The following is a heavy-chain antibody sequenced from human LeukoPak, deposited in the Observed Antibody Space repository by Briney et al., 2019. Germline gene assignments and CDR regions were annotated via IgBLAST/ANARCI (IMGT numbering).Heavy chain of an antibody. Sequence: SGGSLRLSCTASGFTFSSYDMHWVRQDKGKGLEWVSAISTAGDPYYLGSVKGRFTISRENAKNSLYLQMNSLRAGDTAVYYCAGQARPGSAEGAFDIWGQGTMVTVSS. V-gene: IGHV3-13*05. D-gene: IGHD2-2*01. CDR2: ISTAGDP. J-gene: IGHJ3*02. CDR3: AGQARPGSAEGAFDI. CDR1: GFTFSSYD.